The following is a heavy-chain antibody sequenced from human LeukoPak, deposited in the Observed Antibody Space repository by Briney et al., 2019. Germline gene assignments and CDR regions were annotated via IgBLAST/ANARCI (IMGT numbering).Heavy chain of an antibody. CDR3: AKDGSAAGTSACGY. V-gene: IGHV3-30*18. CDR2: ISYDGSNK. D-gene: IGHD6-13*01. J-gene: IGHJ4*02. Sequence: GGSLRLSCAASGFTFSSYGMHWVRQAPGKGLEWVAVISYDGSNKYYADSVKGRFTISRDNSKNTLYLQMNSLRAEDTAVYYCAKDGSAAGTSACGYWGQGTLVTVSS. CDR1: GFTFSSYG.